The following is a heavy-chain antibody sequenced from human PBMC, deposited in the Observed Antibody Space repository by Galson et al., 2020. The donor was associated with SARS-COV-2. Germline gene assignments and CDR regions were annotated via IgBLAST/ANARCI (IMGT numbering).Heavy chain of an antibody. J-gene: IGHJ2*01. CDR1: GFTFSSYV. Sequence: GGSLRLSCAASGFTFSSYVMSWVRQAPRQGLEWVSGISGTGGSTNYADSVKGRFTISRDNSKSTMYLQMNSLRDEDTAVYYCAKGGKMTCGGVIVGGYFDLWGRGTLVTVSS. CDR2: ISGTGGST. V-gene: IGHV3-23*01. D-gene: IGHD3-16*02. CDR3: AKGGKMTCGGVIVGGYFDL.